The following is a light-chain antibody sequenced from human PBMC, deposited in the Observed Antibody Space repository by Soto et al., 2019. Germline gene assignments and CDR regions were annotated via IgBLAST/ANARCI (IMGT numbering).Light chain of an antibody. V-gene: IGLV3-9*01. CDR2: MDS. Sequence: SYELTQPLSVSVALGQTARITCGGNNIGSKNVHWYQQKPGQAPVLVIYMDSNRPSGIPERFSGSNSGNTATLTIIRGQAXXXXXXXCQVWDSSTVFGGGXKX. CDR1: NIGSKN. J-gene: IGLJ2*01. CDR3: QVWDSSTV.